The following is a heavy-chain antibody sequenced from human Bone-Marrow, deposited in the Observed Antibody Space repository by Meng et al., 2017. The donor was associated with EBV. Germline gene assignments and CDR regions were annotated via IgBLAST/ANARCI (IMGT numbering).Heavy chain of an antibody. CDR1: GFNFSAYS. V-gene: IGHV3-11*01. Sequence: VELVGAGVSLSKAVGTLALSCAACGFNFSAYSMGWIRQGPGNGLEWVSYISSSGSTIYYADSVKGRFTISRDNAKNSLYLQMDSLRAEDTAVYYCARGRDYGDYWGQGTLVTVSS. CDR3: ARGRDYGDY. J-gene: IGHJ4*02. CDR2: ISSSGSTI.